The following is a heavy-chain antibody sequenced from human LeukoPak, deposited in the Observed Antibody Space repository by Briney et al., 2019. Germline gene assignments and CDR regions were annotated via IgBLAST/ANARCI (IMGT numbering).Heavy chain of an antibody. Sequence: TSETLSLTCTVSGGSISSYFWSWIRQPPGKGLEWIGYIYSSGRTKYNPSLKSRVTISVDTAKNQFSLNLSSVTAADTAVYSCARYIVGSTGWFDPWGQGILVTVSS. D-gene: IGHD1-26*01. CDR3: ARYIVGSTGWFDP. CDR2: IYSSGRT. J-gene: IGHJ5*02. CDR1: GGSISSYF. V-gene: IGHV4-59*01.